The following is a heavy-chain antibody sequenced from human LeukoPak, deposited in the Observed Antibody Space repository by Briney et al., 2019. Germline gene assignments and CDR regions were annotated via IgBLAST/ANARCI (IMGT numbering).Heavy chain of an antibody. CDR1: GGSISSYY. D-gene: IGHD2/OR15-2a*01. CDR3: ARVKATVTSFDI. Sequence: SETLSLTCTVSGGSISSYYWSWIRQSPGKGLEWIANIYYTGTPYYNPSLQSRVTISVDMSKNQFSLKLSTVTAADTAVYYCARVKATVTSFDIWGQGTMVTVSS. CDR2: IYYTGTP. J-gene: IGHJ3*02. V-gene: IGHV4-59*01.